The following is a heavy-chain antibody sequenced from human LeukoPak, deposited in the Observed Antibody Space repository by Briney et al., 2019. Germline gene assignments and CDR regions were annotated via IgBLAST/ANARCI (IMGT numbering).Heavy chain of an antibody. CDR1: GFTFSSYA. J-gene: IGHJ4*02. D-gene: IGHD3-10*01. CDR2: ISGSGGST. V-gene: IGHV3-23*01. Sequence: GGSLRLSCAASGFTFSSYAMSWVRQAPGKGLEWVSAISGSGGSTYYADSVKGRFTISRDNSKNTLYLQMNSLRAEDTAVYYCAKLTQSVWFGELLVDYWGQGTLVTVSS. CDR3: AKLTQSVWFGELLVDY.